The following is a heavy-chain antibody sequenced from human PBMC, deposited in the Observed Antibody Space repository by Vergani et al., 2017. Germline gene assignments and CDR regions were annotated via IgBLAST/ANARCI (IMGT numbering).Heavy chain of an antibody. CDR3: ARHSTVEWLVKLGWIDP. CDR2: IYYSGST. J-gene: IGHJ5*02. Sequence: QLQLQESGPGLVKPSATLSLTCSVSGASIRSRNYYWGWICQPPGKGLEWIASIYYSGSTYYNPSLKSRVTISVDTSKNQFSLKLSSVTAADTAVYFCARHSTVEWLVKLGWIDPWGQGILVTVSS. V-gene: IGHV4-39*01. CDR1: GASIRSRNYY. D-gene: IGHD6-19*01.